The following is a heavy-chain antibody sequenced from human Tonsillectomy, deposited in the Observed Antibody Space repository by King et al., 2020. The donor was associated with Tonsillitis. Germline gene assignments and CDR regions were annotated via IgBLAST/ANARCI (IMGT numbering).Heavy chain of an antibody. V-gene: IGHV3-49*03. Sequence: VQLVESGGGLVQPGRSLRLSCTASGFTFGDFTMSWFRQAPGKGLEWVGFIRSKPYGGTIEYAASVKGRFTISRDDSKSIAYLQMNSLKTEDTAVYYCTRGRPRVDWGKGTLVTVSS. CDR2: IRSKPYGGTI. J-gene: IGHJ4*02. CDR1: GFTFGDFT. CDR3: TRGRPRVD.